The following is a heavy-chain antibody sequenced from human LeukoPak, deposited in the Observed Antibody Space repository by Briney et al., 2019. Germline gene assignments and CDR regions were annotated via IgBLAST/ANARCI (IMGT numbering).Heavy chain of an antibody. V-gene: IGHV1-2*02. CDR2: INPNTGGT. Sequence: ASVKVSCKASGYTFTGYYMHWVRQAPGQGLEWMGWINPNTGGTNYAQKFQGRVTMTRDTSISTAYMELSRLRSDDTAVYYCARSLVVVAVSYVYWGQRTLVTVSS. CDR3: ARSLVVVAVSYVY. D-gene: IGHD2-15*01. J-gene: IGHJ4*02. CDR1: GYTFTGYY.